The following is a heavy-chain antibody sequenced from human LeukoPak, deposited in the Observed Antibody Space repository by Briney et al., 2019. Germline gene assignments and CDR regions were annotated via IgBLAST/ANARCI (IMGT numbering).Heavy chain of an antibody. CDR2: IISSSGST. J-gene: IGHJ4*02. CDR3: AKGAYHYVEIGYFDH. D-gene: IGHD3-16*01. V-gene: IGHV3-23*01. Sequence: VGSLRLSCAPSGFSLSNYAMSWVRQAPGKGLEWVSLIISSSGSTVYADSVKGRFTISRDNSKNTLYLQRNSLIAEDTAVYYCAKGAYHYVEIGYFDHWGQGTLVTVSS. CDR1: GFSLSNYA.